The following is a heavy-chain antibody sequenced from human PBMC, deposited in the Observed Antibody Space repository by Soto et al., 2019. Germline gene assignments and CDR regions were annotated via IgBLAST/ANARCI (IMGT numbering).Heavy chain of an antibody. D-gene: IGHD3-16*01. J-gene: IGHJ4*02. V-gene: IGHV4-31*03. CDR3: VGRPPSIYNYFDS. Sequence: SETLSIPGPVSGASISSATHYWNWIRQHPGKGLEWIGYVASSGNSYYSPSLKSRVFMSVDTSKNLFSLKLSSVTAADTAIYYCVGRPPSIYNYFDSWGQGPQLTV. CDR2: VASSGNS. CDR1: GASISSATHY.